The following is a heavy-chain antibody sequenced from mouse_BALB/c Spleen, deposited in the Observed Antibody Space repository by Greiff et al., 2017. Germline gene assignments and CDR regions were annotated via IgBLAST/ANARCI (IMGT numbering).Heavy chain of an antibody. CDR3: ASSTMISWFAY. V-gene: IGHV1S29*02. CDR1: GYTFTDYN. D-gene: IGHD2-4*01. CDR2: IYPYNGGT. J-gene: IGHJ3*01. Sequence: VQLQQSGPELVKPGASVKISCKASGYTFTDYNMHWVKQSHGKSLEWIGYIYPYNGGTGYNQKFKSKATLTVDNSSSTAYMELRSLTSEDSAVYYCASSTMISWFAYWGQGTLVTVSA.